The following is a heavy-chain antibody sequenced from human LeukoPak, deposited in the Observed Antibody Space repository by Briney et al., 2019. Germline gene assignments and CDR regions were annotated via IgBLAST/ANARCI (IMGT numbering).Heavy chain of an antibody. CDR2: ISAYNGNT. CDR3: ARGEYYDFWSGYYPRAFDI. J-gene: IGHJ3*02. CDR1: GYTFTSYY. Sequence: GASVKVSCKASGYTFTSYYMHWVRQAPGQGLEWMGWISAYNGNTNYAQKLQGRVTMTTDTSTSTAYMELRSLRSDDTAVYYCARGEYYDFWSGYYPRAFDIWGQGTMVTVSS. V-gene: IGHV1-18*04. D-gene: IGHD3-3*01.